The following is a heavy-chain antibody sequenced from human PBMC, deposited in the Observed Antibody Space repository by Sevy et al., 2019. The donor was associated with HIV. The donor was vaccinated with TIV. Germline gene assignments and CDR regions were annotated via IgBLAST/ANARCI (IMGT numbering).Heavy chain of an antibody. V-gene: IGHV3-49*04. Sequence: GGSLRLSCTASGFTFGDYCMSWVRQAPGKGLEWVAFLKSDVYGGTVDHAASVRGRFVISRDDSKTIAYLQMKYLKTEDTGVYYCTRWKAAQSIFDYWGQGALVTVSS. D-gene: IGHD6-13*01. CDR1: GFTFGDYC. J-gene: IGHJ4*02. CDR3: TRWKAAQSIFDY. CDR2: LKSDVYGGTV.